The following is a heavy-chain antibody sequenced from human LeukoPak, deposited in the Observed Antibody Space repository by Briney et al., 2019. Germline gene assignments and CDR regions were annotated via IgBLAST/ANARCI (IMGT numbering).Heavy chain of an antibody. J-gene: IGHJ4*02. Sequence: ASVKVSCKASGYTFTSYGISWVRQAPGQGLEWMGWISAYNGNTNYAQKLQGRVTMTTDTSTSTAYMELRSLRSDDTAVYYCARGYSSGWYRPAPSDYWGQGTLVTVSS. V-gene: IGHV1-18*01. CDR3: ARGYSSGWYRPAPSDY. CDR2: ISAYNGNT. D-gene: IGHD6-19*01. CDR1: GYTFTSYG.